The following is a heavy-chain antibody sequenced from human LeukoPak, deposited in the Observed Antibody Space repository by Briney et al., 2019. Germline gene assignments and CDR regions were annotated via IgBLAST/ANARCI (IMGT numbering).Heavy chain of an antibody. D-gene: IGHD5-24*01. J-gene: IGHJ4*02. V-gene: IGHV4-61*08. Sequence: SETLSLTCTVSGGSVSSGGYYWSWIRQPPGKGLEWIGFIYYSGSTNYNPSLKSRVTISVDTSKNQFSLKLSSVTAADTAVYYCARDLGGDGYNPFDYWGQGTLDTVSS. CDR1: GGSVSSGGYY. CDR2: IYYSGST. CDR3: ARDLGGDGYNPFDY.